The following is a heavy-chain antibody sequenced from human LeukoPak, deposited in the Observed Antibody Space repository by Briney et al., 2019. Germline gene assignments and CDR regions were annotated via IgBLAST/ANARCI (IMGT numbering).Heavy chain of an antibody. CDR2: IIPIFGTA. Sequence: RASVKVSCKASGGTFSNYTISWVRQAPGQGLEWMGGIIPIFGTANYAQKFQGRVTITADESTSTAYMELSSLRSEDTAVYYCAKIYCSSNSCYDGRGWFDPWGQGTLVTVSS. CDR3: AKIYCSSNSCYDGRGWFDP. J-gene: IGHJ5*02. D-gene: IGHD2-2*01. V-gene: IGHV1-69*13. CDR1: GGTFSNYT.